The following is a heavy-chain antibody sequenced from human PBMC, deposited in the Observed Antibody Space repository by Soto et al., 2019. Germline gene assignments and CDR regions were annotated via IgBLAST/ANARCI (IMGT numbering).Heavy chain of an antibody. CDR1: GGTFSSYA. V-gene: IGHV1-69*13. CDR2: IIPIFGTA. Sequence: GASVKVSCKASGGTFSSYAISWVRQAPGQGLEWVGGIIPIFGTANYAQKFQGRVTITADESTSTAYMELSSLRSEDTAVYYCARKQSYYYDSSGYFQFDYWGQGTLVTVSS. CDR3: ARKQSYYYDSSGYFQFDY. J-gene: IGHJ4*02. D-gene: IGHD3-22*01.